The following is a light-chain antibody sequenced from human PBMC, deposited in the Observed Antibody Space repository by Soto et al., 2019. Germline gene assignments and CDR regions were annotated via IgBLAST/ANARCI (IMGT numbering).Light chain of an antibody. CDR3: LQYNGDSGT. CDR2: DAS. J-gene: IGKJ1*01. CDR1: QSISTW. Sequence: IQMTQSPSTLSASVGDTVTITCRASQSISTWLAWYQQKPGEAPRLLIFDASNLESGVPSRFSGSGSGTEFTLTISSLQPDDLATYYCLQYNGDSGTFGQGTKVENK. V-gene: IGKV1-5*01.